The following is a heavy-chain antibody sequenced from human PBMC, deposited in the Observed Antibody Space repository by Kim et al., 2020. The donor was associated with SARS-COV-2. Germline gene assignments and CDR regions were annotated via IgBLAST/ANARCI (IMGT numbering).Heavy chain of an antibody. CDR2: IYHSGST. Sequence: SETLSLTCTVSGYSISSGYYWGWIRQPPGKGLEWIGSIYHSGSTYYNPSLKSRVTISVDTSKNQFSLKLSSVTAADTAVYYCARSNGDHNWYFDLWGRGTLVTVSS. D-gene: IGHD4-17*01. J-gene: IGHJ2*01. CDR1: GYSISSGYY. CDR3: ARSNGDHNWYFDL. V-gene: IGHV4-38-2*02.